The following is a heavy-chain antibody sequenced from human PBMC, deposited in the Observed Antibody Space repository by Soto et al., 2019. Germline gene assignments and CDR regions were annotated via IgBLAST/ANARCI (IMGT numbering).Heavy chain of an antibody. CDR3: ARDQSRDGYNYRGELDY. Sequence: SGGSLRLSCAASGFTFSSYAMHRVRQAPGKGLEWVAVISYDGSNKYYADSVKGRFTISRDNSKNTLYPQMNSLRAEDTAVHYCARDQSRDGYNYRGELDYWGQGTLVTVSS. CDR1: GFTFSSYA. D-gene: IGHD5-12*01. V-gene: IGHV3-30-3*01. J-gene: IGHJ4*02. CDR2: ISYDGSNK.